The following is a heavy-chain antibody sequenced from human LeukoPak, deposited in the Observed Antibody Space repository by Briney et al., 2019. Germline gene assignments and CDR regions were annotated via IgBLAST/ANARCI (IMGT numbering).Heavy chain of an antibody. D-gene: IGHD3-10*01. CDR3: TRVRGVLWFGENWFDP. V-gene: IGHV3-49*04. J-gene: IGHJ5*02. CDR2: TRSKAYGGTT. CDR1: GFTFGDYA. Sequence: GGSLRLSCTASGFTFGDYAMSWVRQAPGKGLEWVGFTRSKAYGGTTEYAASVKGRFTISRDDSKSIAYLQMNSLKTEDTAVYYCTRVRGVLWFGENWFDPWGQGTLVTVSS.